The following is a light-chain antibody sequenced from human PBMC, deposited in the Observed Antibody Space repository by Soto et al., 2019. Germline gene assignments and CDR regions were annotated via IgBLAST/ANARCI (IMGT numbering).Light chain of an antibody. CDR3: QQRSKWPLT. J-gene: IGKJ4*01. V-gene: IGKV3-11*01. CDR1: QSIDSY. Sequence: EIVLIQSPATLSLSPGERATLSCRASQSIDSYLGWYQHKPGQAPRLLIYDASNRAAGILARFSGSGSGTDFTLTISTREPEEFAVYYCQQRSKWPLTFGGGPKVEIK. CDR2: DAS.